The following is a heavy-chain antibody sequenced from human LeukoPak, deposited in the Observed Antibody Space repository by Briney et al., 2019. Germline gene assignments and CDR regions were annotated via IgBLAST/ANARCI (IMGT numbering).Heavy chain of an antibody. J-gene: IGHJ4*02. CDR3: ARESDYYDSSGPDY. D-gene: IGHD3-22*01. Sequence: PGGSLRLSCAASGFSFSSYAMNWVRQAPGKGLEWVSAISGSGDSTYYADSVKGRFTISRDNSKNTLSLQMNSLRAEDTAVYYCARESDYYDSSGPDYWGQGTLATVSS. V-gene: IGHV3-23*01. CDR2: ISGSGDST. CDR1: GFSFSSYA.